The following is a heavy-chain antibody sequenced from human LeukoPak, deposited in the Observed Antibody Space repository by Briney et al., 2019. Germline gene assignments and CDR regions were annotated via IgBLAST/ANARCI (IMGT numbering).Heavy chain of an antibody. CDR2: ISGSGGST. CDR3: ARDLCRYSSGCASLDP. Sequence: GGSLRLSCAASGFTFSSYAMSWVRQAPGKGLEWVSAISGSGGSTYYADSVKGRFTISRDNSKNTLYLQMNSLRAEDTAVYYCARDLCRYSSGCASLDPWGQGTLVTVSS. J-gene: IGHJ5*02. CDR1: GFTFSSYA. V-gene: IGHV3-23*01. D-gene: IGHD6-19*01.